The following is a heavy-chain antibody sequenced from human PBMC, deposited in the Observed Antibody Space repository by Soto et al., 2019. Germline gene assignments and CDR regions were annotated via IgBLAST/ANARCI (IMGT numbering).Heavy chain of an antibody. D-gene: IGHD3-9*01. CDR2: IYTSGST. J-gene: IGHJ5*02. CDR1: VGPISSYY. V-gene: IGHV4-4*07. CDR3: ARGGGTYYDILTGYSSNWFDP. Sequence: TSEALSLTCPGSVGPISSYYWSWIRQSVGSGRYVIGRIYTSGSTNYNPSLKSRVTMSVDTSKNQFSLKLSSVTAADTAVYYCARGGGTYYDILTGYSSNWFDPWGQGTLVTVSS.